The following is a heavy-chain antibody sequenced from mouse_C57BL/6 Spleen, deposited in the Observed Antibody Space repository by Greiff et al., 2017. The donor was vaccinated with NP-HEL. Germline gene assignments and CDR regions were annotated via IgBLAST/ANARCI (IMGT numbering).Heavy chain of an antibody. J-gene: IGHJ3*01. CDR1: GYTFTDYY. D-gene: IGHD3-2*02. V-gene: IGHV1-26*01. Sequence: EVQLQQSGPELVKPGASVKISCKASGYTFTDYYMNWVKQSHGKSLEWIGDINPNNGGTSFNQKFKGKATLTVDKSSSTAYMELRSLTSEDSAVYYCARDSSGYSAYWGQGTLVTVSA. CDR2: INPNNGGT. CDR3: ARDSSGYSAY.